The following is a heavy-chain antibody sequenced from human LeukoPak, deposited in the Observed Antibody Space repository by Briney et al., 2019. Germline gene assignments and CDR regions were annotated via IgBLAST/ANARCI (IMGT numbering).Heavy chain of an antibody. J-gene: IGHJ4*02. CDR3: ARTAGSSGWTYYFDY. D-gene: IGHD6-19*01. V-gene: IGHV3-7*01. Sequence: PGGSLRLSCAASGFTFSSYWMSWVRQAPGKGLEWVANIKQDGSEKYYVDSVKGRFTISRDNAKNSLYLQMNSLRAEDTAVCYCARTAGSSGWTYYFDYWGQGTLVTVSS. CDR1: GFTFSSYW. CDR2: IKQDGSEK.